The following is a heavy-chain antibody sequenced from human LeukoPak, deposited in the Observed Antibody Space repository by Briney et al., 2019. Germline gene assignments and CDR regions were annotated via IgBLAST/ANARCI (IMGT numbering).Heavy chain of an antibody. V-gene: IGHV1-46*01. D-gene: IGHD2-8*01. CDR1: GFIFTTCW. J-gene: IGHJ5*02. CDR2: INPRGDAT. CDR3: ARKWSSRDWFDP. Sequence: VASVKVFCKASGFIFTTCWIHLARQAPGQGLEWMGMINPRGDATIYAQKFQGRVTMTSDTSTTTVYMELSSLRSEDTGLYYCARKWSSRDWFDPWGQGTLVTVSS.